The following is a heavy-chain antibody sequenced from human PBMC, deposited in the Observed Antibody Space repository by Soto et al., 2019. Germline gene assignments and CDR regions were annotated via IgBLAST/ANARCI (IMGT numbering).Heavy chain of an antibody. D-gene: IGHD6-19*01. Sequence: QVQLQQWGAGLLKPSETLSLTCAVYGGSFSGYYWSWIRQPPGKGLEWIGEINHSGSTNHNPSLKSRVTISVDTSKNQFSLKLSSVTAADTAVYYCASRGSGWYYYYYGMDVWGQGTTVTVSS. CDR1: GGSFSGYY. J-gene: IGHJ6*02. CDR3: ASRGSGWYYYYYGMDV. CDR2: INHSGST. V-gene: IGHV4-34*01.